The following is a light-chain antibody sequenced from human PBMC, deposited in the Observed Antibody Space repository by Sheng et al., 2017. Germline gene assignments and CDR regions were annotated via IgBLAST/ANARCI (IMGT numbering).Light chain of an antibody. Sequence: DIQMTQSPSALSASVGDSVTITCRASQTVNNRLAWYQQKPGKAPTLLIYGASRLATGVPSRFSGSGSGTDFSLTIISLQADDFATYFCQHYYRSPAFGPGYQGGN. V-gene: IGKV1-5*01. J-gene: IGKJ1*01. CDR2: GAS. CDR1: QTVNNR. CDR3: QHYYRSPA.